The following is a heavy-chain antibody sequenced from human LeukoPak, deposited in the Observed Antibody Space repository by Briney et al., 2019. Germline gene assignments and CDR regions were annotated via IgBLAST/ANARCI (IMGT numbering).Heavy chain of an antibody. CDR3: ARGYCSGGSCYWFDY. CDR2: IYYSGST. V-gene: IGHV4-59*08. D-gene: IGHD2-15*01. CDR1: VASISGYN. J-gene: IGHJ4*02. Sequence: SETLSLTCTVSVASISGYNWNWIRQPQAKGLEWIGYIYYSGSTNYNPSLKSRVTISVDTSKNQFSLKLSSVTAADTAVYYCARGYCSGGSCYWFDYWGQGTLVTVSS.